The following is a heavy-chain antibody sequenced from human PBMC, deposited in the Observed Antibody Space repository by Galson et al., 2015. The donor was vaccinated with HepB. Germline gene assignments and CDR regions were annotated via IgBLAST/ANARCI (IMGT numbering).Heavy chain of an antibody. CDR3: ARDFLWQHLVPQDRRDY. CDR1: GFTFSSYG. V-gene: IGHV3-21*01. D-gene: IGHD2-21*01. J-gene: IGHJ4*02. CDR2: ISSISSYI. Sequence: SLRLSCAASGFTFSSYGMNWVRQAPGKGLEWVSSISSISSYISYADSVTGRFTISRDNAQNSLFLQMNRLRGEDTAVYYCARDFLWQHLVPQDRRDYWGQGTLVTVSS.